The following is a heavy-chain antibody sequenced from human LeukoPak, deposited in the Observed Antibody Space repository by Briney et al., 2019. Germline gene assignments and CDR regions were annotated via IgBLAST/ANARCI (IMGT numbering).Heavy chain of an antibody. CDR3: ARDGIVGVGY. Sequence: GGSLRLSCVASGFTFSDHYMDWVRQAPGKGLEWVGRSKNKANSYTTAYAASVKGRFTISREDSKNSVYLQMNSLRAEDTAVYYCARDGIVGVGYWGQGTLVTVSS. J-gene: IGHJ4*02. CDR2: SKNKANSYTT. CDR1: GFTFSDHY. D-gene: IGHD1-26*01. V-gene: IGHV3-72*01.